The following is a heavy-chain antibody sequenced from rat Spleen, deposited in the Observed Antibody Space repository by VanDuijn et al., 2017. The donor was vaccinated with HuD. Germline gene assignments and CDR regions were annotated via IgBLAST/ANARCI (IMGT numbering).Heavy chain of an antibody. D-gene: IGHD1-2*01. V-gene: IGHV2S30*01. J-gene: IGHJ2*01. Sequence: QVQLKESGPGLVQPSQTLSLTCTVSGFSLTGNNVHWVRQPPGKGLEWMGRMRYDGDTYYNSALKSRPSISRHTPKNQVILKRNSRKTDDTAIYYCTKEAPIDFITKAAISTLYYFDYWGQGVMVTVSS. CDR1: GFSLTGNN. CDR2: MRYDGDT. CDR3: TKEAPIDFITKAAISTLYYFDY.